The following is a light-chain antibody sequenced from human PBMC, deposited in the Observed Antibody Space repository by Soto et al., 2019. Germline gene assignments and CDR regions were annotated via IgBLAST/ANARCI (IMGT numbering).Light chain of an antibody. Sequence: QSALAQPTSVSGSPGQSIAISCTGTSSDVGGYNYVSWHQQHPGKAPKVLISVVSNRPSGVSNRFSGSKSGNTASLTISGLQADDEADYYCSSYTTSSALQVFGTGTKVTVL. V-gene: IGLV2-14*01. CDR3: SSYTTSSALQV. CDR2: VVS. J-gene: IGLJ1*01. CDR1: SSDVGGYNY.